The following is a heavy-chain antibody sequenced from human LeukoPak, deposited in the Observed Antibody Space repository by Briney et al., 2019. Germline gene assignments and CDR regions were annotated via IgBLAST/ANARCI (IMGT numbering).Heavy chain of an antibody. J-gene: IGHJ4*02. Sequence: GESLKISCKASGYRFNSHWIGWVRQMPGKGLEWMGIIYPGDSDTRYSPSFQGQVTISADKSISTAYLQWSSLKASDTAMYYCARQGYCGGDCYRGFDYWGQGTLVTVSS. CDR3: ARQGYCGGDCYRGFDY. CDR1: GYRFNSHW. CDR2: IYPGDSDT. D-gene: IGHD2-21*02. V-gene: IGHV5-51*01.